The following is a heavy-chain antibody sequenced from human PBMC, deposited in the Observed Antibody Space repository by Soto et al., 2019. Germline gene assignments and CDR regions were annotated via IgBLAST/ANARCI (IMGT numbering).Heavy chain of an antibody. CDR1: GGSFSGYY. CDR3: ARGSGYYGSGSYPPYFDY. CDR2: INHSGST. D-gene: IGHD3-10*01. Sequence: PSETLSLTCAVYGGSFSGYYWSWIRQPPGKGLEWIGEINHSGSTNYNPSLKSRVTISVDTSKNQFSLKLSSVTAADTAVYYCARGSGYYGSGSYPPYFDYWGQGTLVTVSS. J-gene: IGHJ4*02. V-gene: IGHV4-34*01.